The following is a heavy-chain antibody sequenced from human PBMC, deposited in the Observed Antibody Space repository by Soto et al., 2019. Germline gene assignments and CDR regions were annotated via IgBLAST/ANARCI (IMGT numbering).Heavy chain of an antibody. CDR2: IIPIFGTA. CDR3: AREPGYCTNGVCPTYYYGMDV. J-gene: IGHJ6*02. Sequence: ASVKVSCKASGGTFSSYAISWVRQAPGQGLEWMGGIIPIFGTANYAQKFQGRVTITADESTSTAYMELSSLRSEDTAVYYCAREPGYCTNGVCPTYYYGMDVWGQGTTVTVSS. V-gene: IGHV1-69*13. CDR1: GGTFSSYA. D-gene: IGHD2-8*01.